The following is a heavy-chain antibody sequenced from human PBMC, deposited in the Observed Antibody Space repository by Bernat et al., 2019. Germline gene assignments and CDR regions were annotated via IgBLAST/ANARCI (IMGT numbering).Heavy chain of an antibody. Sequence: QVQLVEAGGGVVQPGRSLRLSCAASGFTFSSYGMHWVRQAPGKGLEWVAVISYDGSNKYYADSVKGRFTISRDNSKNTLYLQMNSLRAEDTAVYYCAKDDASPPDDAFAIWGQVTMVPVSS. CDR1: GFTFSSYG. J-gene: IGHJ3*02. CDR2: ISYDGSNK. V-gene: IGHV3-30*18. CDR3: AKDDASPPDDAFAI.